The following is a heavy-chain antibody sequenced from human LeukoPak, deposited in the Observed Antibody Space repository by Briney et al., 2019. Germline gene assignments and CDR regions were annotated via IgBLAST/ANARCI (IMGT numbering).Heavy chain of an antibody. J-gene: IGHJ3*02. CDR1: GFIFTDYW. Sequence: GGSLRLSCAASGFIFTDYWMHWVRQAPGKELVWVARIRGDGRATTYADSVKGRFTISRDNAKNSLYLQMNSLRAEDTAVYYCATTVTSLDAFDIWGQGTMVTVSS. CDR3: ATTVTSLDAFDI. D-gene: IGHD4-17*01. V-gene: IGHV3-74*01. CDR2: IRGDGRAT.